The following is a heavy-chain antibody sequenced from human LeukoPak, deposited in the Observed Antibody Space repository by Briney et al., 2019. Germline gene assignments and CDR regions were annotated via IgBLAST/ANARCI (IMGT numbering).Heavy chain of an antibody. CDR3: ARDPRQRGQQLVPSDY. V-gene: IGHV1-69*04. CDR1: GGTFSSYA. Sequence: ASVKVSCKASGGTFSSYAISWVRQAPGQGLEWMGRIIPILGIANYAQKFQGRVTITADKSTSTAYMELSSLRSEDTAVYYCARDPRQRGQQLVPSDYWGQGTLVTVSS. J-gene: IGHJ4*02. CDR2: IIPILGIA. D-gene: IGHD6-13*01.